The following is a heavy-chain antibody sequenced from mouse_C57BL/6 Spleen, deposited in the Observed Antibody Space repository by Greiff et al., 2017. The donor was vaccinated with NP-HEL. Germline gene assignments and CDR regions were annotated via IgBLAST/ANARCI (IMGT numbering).Heavy chain of an antibody. V-gene: IGHV1-69*01. Sequence: QVQLQQPGAELVMPGASVKLSCKASGYTFTSYWMHWVKQRPGQGLEWIGEIDPSDSYTNYNQKFKGKSTLTVDKSSSTAYMQLSSLTSEDSAVYYCARGATVPRFDYWGQGTTLTVSS. CDR1: GYTFTSYW. D-gene: IGHD1-1*01. CDR3: ARGATVPRFDY. CDR2: IDPSDSYT. J-gene: IGHJ2*01.